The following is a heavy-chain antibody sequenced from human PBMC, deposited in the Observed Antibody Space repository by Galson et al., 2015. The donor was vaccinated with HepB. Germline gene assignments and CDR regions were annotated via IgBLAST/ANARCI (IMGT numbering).Heavy chain of an antibody. CDR3: ARSHTSGWPQFDAFDI. J-gene: IGHJ3*02. CDR2: ISYDGGNK. D-gene: IGHD6-19*01. Sequence: SLRLSCAASGFIFSSYAMHWVRQSPGTGLEWVAIISYDGGNKHYADSVKGRFTISRDNSKNTLFLQMSSLKTEDTAVYYCARSHTSGWPQFDAFDIWGQGTMVTVSS. CDR1: GFIFSSYA. V-gene: IGHV3-30*04.